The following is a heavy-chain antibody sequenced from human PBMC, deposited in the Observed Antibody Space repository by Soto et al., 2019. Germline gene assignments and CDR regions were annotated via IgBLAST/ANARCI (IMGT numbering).Heavy chain of an antibody. Sequence: EVQLVESGGGLEQPGGSLRLSCAASGFTFNAYNMNWVRQAPGKGLEWVSYISSGSDSIYYADSVKGRFTISRDNTKNPLYLQMNSLRADDTAVYYCARDLKGRVREVTRGVWFDPWGQGTLVTVSS. J-gene: IGHJ5*02. V-gene: IGHV3-48*04. D-gene: IGHD4-4*01. CDR3: ARDLKGRVREVTRGVWFDP. CDR2: ISSGSDSI. CDR1: GFTFNAYN.